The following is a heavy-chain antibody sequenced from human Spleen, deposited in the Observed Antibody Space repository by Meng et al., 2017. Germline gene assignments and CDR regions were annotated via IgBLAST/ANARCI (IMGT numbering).Heavy chain of an antibody. V-gene: IGHV3-33*01. CDR1: GFTFSSSG. CDR2: IWYDGSNK. D-gene: IGHD6-19*01. Sequence: GESLKISCAASGFTFSSSGMHWVRQAPGKGLEWVAVIWYDGSNKNYADSVKGRLTISRDNSKNTLYLQMNSLRVEDTAVYYCARDNYAYSSGWLTFFDYWGQGTLVTVSS. CDR3: ARDNYAYSSGWLTFFDY. J-gene: IGHJ4*02.